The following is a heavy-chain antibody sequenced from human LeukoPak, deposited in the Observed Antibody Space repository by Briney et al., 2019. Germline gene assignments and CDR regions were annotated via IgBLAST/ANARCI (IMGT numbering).Heavy chain of an antibody. D-gene: IGHD3-9*01. CDR1: GFTFSSYW. CDR3: ARGPDYDILADYFDY. CDR2: INSDGSST. Sequence: GGSLRLSCAASGFTFSSYWMHWVRQAPGKGLVWVSRINSDGSSTSNADSVKGRFTISRDNAKNTLYLQMNSLRPEDTAVYYCARGPDYDILADYFDYWGQGTLVTVSS. V-gene: IGHV3-74*01. J-gene: IGHJ4*02.